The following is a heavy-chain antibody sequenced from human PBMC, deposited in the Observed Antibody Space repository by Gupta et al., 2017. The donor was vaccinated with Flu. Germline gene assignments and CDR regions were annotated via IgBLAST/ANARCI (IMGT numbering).Heavy chain of an antibody. D-gene: IGHD3-22*01. CDR2: ISGSGGST. Sequence: EVQLLESGGGLVQPGGSLRLSCAASGFTFSSYAMSWVRQAPGKGLEWVSAISGSGGSTYYADSVKGRFTISRDNSKNTLYLQMNSLRAEDTAVYYCGNSETHYYDSSGYYYGYYYYGMDVWGQGTTVTVSS. V-gene: IGHV3-23*01. CDR1: GFTFSSYA. J-gene: IGHJ6*02. CDR3: GNSETHYYDSSGYYYGYYYYGMDV.